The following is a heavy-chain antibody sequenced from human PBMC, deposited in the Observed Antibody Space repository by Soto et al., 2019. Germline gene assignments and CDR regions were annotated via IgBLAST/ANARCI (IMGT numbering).Heavy chain of an antibody. Sequence: EVQLLESGGGLVQPGGSLTLSCAASGFTFSDYTMSWVRQAPGKVLECISVILSDYNTYYAGSVRGRFTISRDNSKNTLYLEMNSLRAEDTAVYYCARRTSDYFGYWGQGALVTVSS. CDR1: GFTFSDYT. D-gene: IGHD2-2*01. CDR2: ILSDYNT. J-gene: IGHJ4*02. CDR3: ARRTSDYFGY. V-gene: IGHV3-23*03.